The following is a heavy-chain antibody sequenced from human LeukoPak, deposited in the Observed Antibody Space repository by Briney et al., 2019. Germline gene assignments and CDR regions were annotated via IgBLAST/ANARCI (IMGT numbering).Heavy chain of an antibody. CDR2: IRYDGSNK. V-gene: IGHV3-30*02. CDR3: AKAGLLWFGNYMDV. D-gene: IGHD3-10*01. J-gene: IGHJ6*03. CDR1: GFTFSSYG. Sequence: GGSLRLSCAASGFTFSSYGMHWVRQAPGKGLEWVAFIRYDGSNKYYADSVKGRFTISRDNAKNSLYLQMNSLRAEDTAVYYCAKAGLLWFGNYMDVWGKGTTVTVSS.